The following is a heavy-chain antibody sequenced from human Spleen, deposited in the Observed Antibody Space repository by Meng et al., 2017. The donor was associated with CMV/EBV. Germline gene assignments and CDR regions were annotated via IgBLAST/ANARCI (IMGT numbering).Heavy chain of an antibody. CDR1: GFTFSDYY. V-gene: IGHV3-11*04. Sequence: GESLKISCAASGFTFSDYYMTWIRQAPGKGLEWVSNISTSSTTIYYADSVKGRFTISRDNAKSSLYLQMNSLRAEDTAAYFCARELGGYSHGENSGYHYFGLDVWGQGTTVTVSS. CDR3: ARELGGYSHGENSGYHYFGLDV. J-gene: IGHJ6*02. D-gene: IGHD5-18*01. CDR2: ISTSSTTI.